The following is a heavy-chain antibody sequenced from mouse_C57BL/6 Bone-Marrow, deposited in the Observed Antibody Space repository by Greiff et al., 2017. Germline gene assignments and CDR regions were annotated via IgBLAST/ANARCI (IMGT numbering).Heavy chain of an antibody. CDR2: ISSGSSTI. J-gene: IGHJ1*03. D-gene: IGHD1-1*01. CDR1: GFTFSDYG. Sequence: EVKLVESGGGLVKPGGSLKLSCAASGFTFSDYGMHWVRQAPEKGLEWVAYISSGSSTIYYADTVKGRFTISRDNAKNTLFLQMTSLRSEDTAMYYCARWGYYGSSSHWYFDVWGTGTTVTVSS. V-gene: IGHV5-17*01. CDR3: ARWGYYGSSSHWYFDV.